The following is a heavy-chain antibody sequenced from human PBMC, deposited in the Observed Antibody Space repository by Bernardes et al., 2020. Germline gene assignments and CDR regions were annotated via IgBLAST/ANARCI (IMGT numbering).Heavy chain of an antibody. CDR2: ISSNSSTI. V-gene: IGHV3-48*02. CDR1: GFDISSYS. CDR3: AREGRGSLWKYSSSWYIAFDI. D-gene: IGHD6-13*01. J-gene: IGHJ3*02. Sequence: GGSLRLSCAASGFDISSYSMNWVRQAPGEGLEWVSYISSNSSTIYYADSVKGRFTISRDNAKNSLYLQMNSLRDEDTAVYYCAREGRGSLWKYSSSWYIAFDIWGQGTMVTVSS.